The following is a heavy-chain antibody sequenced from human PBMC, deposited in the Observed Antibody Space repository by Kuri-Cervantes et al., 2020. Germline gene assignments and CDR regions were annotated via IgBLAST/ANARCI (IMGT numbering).Heavy chain of an antibody. D-gene: IGHD2-15*01. CDR1: GYTFTDYY. CDR3: ARDRRRPYCSGGSCYSGGWFDP. Sequence: ASVKVSCKASGYTFTDYYMHWVRQAPGQGLEWMGWINPNSGGTNYAQKFQGRVTMTRDTSISTAYMELSRLRSDDTAVYYCARDRRRPYCSGGSCYSGGWFDPWGQGTLVTVSS. V-gene: IGHV1-2*02. J-gene: IGHJ5*02. CDR2: INPNSGGT.